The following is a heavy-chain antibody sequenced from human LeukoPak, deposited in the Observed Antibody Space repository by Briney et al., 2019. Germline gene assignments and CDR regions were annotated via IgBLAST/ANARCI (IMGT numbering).Heavy chain of an antibody. CDR2: MNPYNGNT. J-gene: IGHJ6*03. Sequence: ASVKVSCKASGYTFTSYDINWVLQATGQGLEWVGWMNPYNGNTGYAQKFEGRVIMTRDTSISTAYLELSSLTSEDTAVYYCARAAVNLHPNHYYYMDVWGKGTTVTVSS. CDR3: ARAAVNLHPNHYYYMDV. V-gene: IGHV1-8*01. CDR1: GYTFTSYD.